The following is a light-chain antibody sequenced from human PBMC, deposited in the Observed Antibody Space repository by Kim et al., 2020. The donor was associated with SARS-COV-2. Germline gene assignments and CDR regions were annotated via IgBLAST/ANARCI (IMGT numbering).Light chain of an antibody. J-gene: IGKJ2*01. Sequence: EIVMTQSPATLSVSPGERVTLSCRASQSVDTNLAWYQQRPGQAPRLLIYGASTRATDIPARFSGSGSGTEFTLIVSSLQSEDFAVYYCQQYSHWPPYTFGPGNKLEI. CDR1: QSVDTN. CDR3: QQYSHWPPYT. V-gene: IGKV3-15*01. CDR2: GAS.